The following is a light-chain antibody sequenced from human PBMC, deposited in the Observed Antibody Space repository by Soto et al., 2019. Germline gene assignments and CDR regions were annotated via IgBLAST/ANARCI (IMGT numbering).Light chain of an antibody. CDR3: SSYTSGNTLVL. V-gene: IGLV2-14*03. Sequence: QSALTQPASVSGSPGQSITISCTGTSSDVGGYNYVSWYQQHPGKAPKLMIYDVSKRPSWVSNRFSGSKSGNTASLTISGLQAEDEADYYCSSYTSGNTLVLFGGGTKLTVL. CDR2: DVS. CDR1: SSDVGGYNY. J-gene: IGLJ2*01.